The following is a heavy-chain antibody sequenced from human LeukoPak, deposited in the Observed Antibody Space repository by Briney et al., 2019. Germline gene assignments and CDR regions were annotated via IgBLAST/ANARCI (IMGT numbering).Heavy chain of an antibody. CDR3: AKDVGSSWYLDFDY. V-gene: IGHV3-30*18. D-gene: IGHD6-13*01. CDR2: ISYDGGNK. J-gene: IGHJ4*02. Sequence: PGGSLRLSCAASGFTFSSYGMHWVRQAPGKGLEWVAVISYDGGNKYYADSVKGRFTISRDNSKNTLYLQMNSLRAEDTAVYYCAKDVGSSWYLDFDYWGQGTLVTVSS. CDR1: GFTFSSYG.